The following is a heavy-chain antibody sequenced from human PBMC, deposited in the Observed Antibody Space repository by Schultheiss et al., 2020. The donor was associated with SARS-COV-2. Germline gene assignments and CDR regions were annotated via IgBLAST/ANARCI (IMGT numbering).Heavy chain of an antibody. CDR3: ARGANGIVLDL. J-gene: IGHJ3*01. CDR1: GFTFSSYA. V-gene: IGHV3-30-3*01. CDR2: ISYDGSNK. Sequence: GGSLRLSCAASGFTFSSYAMHWVRQAPGKGLEWVAVISYDGSNKYYADSVKGRFTISRDNSKNTLYLQMNSLRAEDTAVYYCARGANGIVLDLWGQGTMVTVSS. D-gene: IGHD3-22*01.